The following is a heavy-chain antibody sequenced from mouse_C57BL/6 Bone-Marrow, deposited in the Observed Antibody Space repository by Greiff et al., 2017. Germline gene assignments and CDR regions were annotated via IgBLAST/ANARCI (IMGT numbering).Heavy chain of an antibody. CDR3: TTSLKQAWCAY. Sequence: EVQLQQSGAELVRPGASVKLSCTASGFNIKDDYMHWVKQRPEQGLEWIGWIDPENGDTEYASKFQGKATITADTSSNTAYLQLSSLTSEDTAVYYCTTSLKQAWCAYWGQGTLVTVSA. V-gene: IGHV14-4*01. J-gene: IGHJ3*01. CDR1: GFNIKDDY. D-gene: IGHD1-3*01. CDR2: IDPENGDT.